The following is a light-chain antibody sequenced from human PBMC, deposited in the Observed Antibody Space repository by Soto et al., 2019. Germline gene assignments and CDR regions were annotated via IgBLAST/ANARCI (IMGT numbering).Light chain of an antibody. Sequence: DVQMTQSPSSLSASLGDRVTITCRASQDILSYLNWYQQKPGKAPQLLISGSSTFQNGVPSRFIGRGSGTEFTLAITSLQPEDVATYYCQQGFTTLLSFGGGTKLEI. CDR1: QDILSY. CDR2: GSS. V-gene: IGKV1-39*01. CDR3: QQGFTTLLS. J-gene: IGKJ4*01.